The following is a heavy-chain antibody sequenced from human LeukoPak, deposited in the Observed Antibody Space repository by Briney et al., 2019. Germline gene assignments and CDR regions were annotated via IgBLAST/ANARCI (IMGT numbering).Heavy chain of an antibody. V-gene: IGHV3-30-3*01. CDR1: GFTFSNYV. Sequence: PGGSLRLSCAASGFTFSNYVIHWVRQAPGKGLERLAVISYDGTNKYYGDSVKGRFTISRDHSKSTVDLQMDSLGGADTAVYYCARSPTYYYMDVWGKGTTVTVSS. CDR2: ISYDGTNK. J-gene: IGHJ6*03. CDR3: ARSPTYYYMDV.